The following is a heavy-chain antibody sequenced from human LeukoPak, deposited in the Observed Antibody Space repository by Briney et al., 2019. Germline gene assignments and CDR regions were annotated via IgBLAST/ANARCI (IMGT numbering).Heavy chain of an antibody. CDR3: AREFPGGYFDY. Sequence: ASVKVSCKASGYTFIDYYMHWVRQAPGQGLEWMGMIRPSGGSTNYAQMFQGRVTMTRDTSTSTVYMELSSLRSEDTAVYYCAREFPGGYFDYWGQGSLVTVSS. J-gene: IGHJ4*02. V-gene: IGHV1-46*01. D-gene: IGHD3-16*01. CDR1: GYTFIDYY. CDR2: IRPSGGST.